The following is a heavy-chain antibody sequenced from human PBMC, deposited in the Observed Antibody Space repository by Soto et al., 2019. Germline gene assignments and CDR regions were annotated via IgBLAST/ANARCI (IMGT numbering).Heavy chain of an antibody. D-gene: IGHD2-15*01. Sequence: EVQLVESGGGLVQPGGSLKLSCAASGFTFSGSAMNWVRQASGKGLEWVGRIRSKANSYATAYAASVKGRLTISRDDSKNTAYLQMSSLKTEDTAVYYCTSSNGGYCSGGSCHYYYYYGMDVWGQGTTVTVSS. CDR3: TSSNGGYCSGGSCHYYYYYGMDV. CDR2: IRSKANSYAT. CDR1: GFTFSGSA. J-gene: IGHJ6*02. V-gene: IGHV3-73*02.